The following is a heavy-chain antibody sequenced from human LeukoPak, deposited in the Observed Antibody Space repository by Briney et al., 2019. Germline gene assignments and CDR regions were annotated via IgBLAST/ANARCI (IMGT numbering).Heavy chain of an antibody. D-gene: IGHD2-15*01. J-gene: IGHJ4*02. Sequence: GGSLRLSCAASGFTFNNYAMSWVRQAPGEGVVGVSAFSGSNDNTYYADSVKGRFTISRDNSKNTLYLQMNSLRAEDTALYYCAKGQRWELPLDYWGQGTLVTVSS. V-gene: IGHV3-23*01. CDR2: FSGSNDNT. CDR3: AKGQRWELPLDY. CDR1: GFTFNNYA.